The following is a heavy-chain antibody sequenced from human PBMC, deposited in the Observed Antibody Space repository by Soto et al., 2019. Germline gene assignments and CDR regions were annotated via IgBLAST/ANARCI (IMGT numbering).Heavy chain of an antibody. Sequence: QVQLQESGPGLVKPSETLSLTCTVSGGSVSSGSYYWSWIRQPPGKGLEWIGYIYYSGSTNYNPSLKSRVPISVDTSKNQFSLKLSSVTAAATAVYYCARDRRDGDPSSVPFAYWGQGTLVTVSS. V-gene: IGHV4-61*01. D-gene: IGHD2-21*01. CDR3: ARDRRDGDPSSVPFAY. CDR2: IYYSGST. J-gene: IGHJ4*02. CDR1: GGSVSSGSYY.